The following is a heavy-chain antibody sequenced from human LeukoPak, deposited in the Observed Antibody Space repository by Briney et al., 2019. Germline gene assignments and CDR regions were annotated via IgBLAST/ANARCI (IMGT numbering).Heavy chain of an antibody. CDR1: GCGFTSDW. Sequence: AASLQIFTWGSGCGFTSDWIGCVRQMPPKGLEWRGGIYPRDSDTRYSPSFQGQVTISADKSISTAYLQWSSLTAADTAMYYCARLMSEQWLAIDYWGQGTLVTVSS. J-gene: IGHJ4*02. CDR3: ARLMSEQWLAIDY. D-gene: IGHD6-19*01. V-gene: IGHV5-51*01. CDR2: IYPRDSDT.